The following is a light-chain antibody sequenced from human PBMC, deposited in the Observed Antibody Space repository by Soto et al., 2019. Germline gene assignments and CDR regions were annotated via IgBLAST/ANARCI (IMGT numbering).Light chain of an antibody. CDR2: GAS. J-gene: IGKJ1*01. CDR1: QTVSSSY. V-gene: IGKV3-20*01. CDR3: QQYGSSPRT. Sequence: EIVLTQSPDTLSLSPGERATLSCRASQTVSSSYLAWYQHKLGQAPRLLIYGASNRATGMPERFSGSASGTDFILIISRLEPGDFAVYYCQQYGSSPRTFGQGTKVEIK.